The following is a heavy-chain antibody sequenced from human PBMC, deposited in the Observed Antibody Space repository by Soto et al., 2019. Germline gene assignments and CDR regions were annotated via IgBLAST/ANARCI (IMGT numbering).Heavy chain of an antibody. CDR1: GFTFSSYG. V-gene: IGHV3-30*18. CDR2: ISYDGSNK. Sequence: QVQLVESGGGVVQPGRSLRLSCAASGFTFSSYGMHWVRQAPGKGLEWVAGISYDGSNKYYADSVKGRVTIFRDNSKNTLYLQMNSLRAEDTAVYYCAKDVVVGATTGLGDYYYYYGMDVWGQGTTVTVSS. CDR3: AKDVVVGATTGLGDYYYYYGMDV. D-gene: IGHD1-26*01. J-gene: IGHJ6*02.